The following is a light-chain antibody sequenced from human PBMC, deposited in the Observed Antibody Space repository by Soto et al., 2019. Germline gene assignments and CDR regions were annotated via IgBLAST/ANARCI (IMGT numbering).Light chain of an antibody. CDR2: GVT. J-gene: IGLJ1*01. CDR1: HNDIGTYDY. V-gene: IGLV2-14*03. Sequence: QSVLTQPTSVSGPPGQSISISCTGNHNDIGTYDYVSWYQQHPGRAPRLLIHGVTTRASGISDRFSASKSGLTASLTISGLQPEDEADYYCSSFTSNRIYVFGPGTRSPS. CDR3: SSFTSNRIYV.